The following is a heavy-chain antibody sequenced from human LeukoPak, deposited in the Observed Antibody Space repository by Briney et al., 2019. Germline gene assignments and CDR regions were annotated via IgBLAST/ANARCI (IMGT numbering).Heavy chain of an antibody. CDR2: IKQDGSEK. V-gene: IGHV3-7*03. CDR1: GFTFSSYW. Sequence: GGSLRLPCAASGFTFSSYWMSWVRQAPGKGLEWVANIKQDGSEKYYVDSVKGRFTISRDNARNSLYLQMNSLRAEDTAVYYCARDSGATIVDYWGQGTLVTVSS. D-gene: IGHD5-12*01. J-gene: IGHJ4*02. CDR3: ARDSGATIVDY.